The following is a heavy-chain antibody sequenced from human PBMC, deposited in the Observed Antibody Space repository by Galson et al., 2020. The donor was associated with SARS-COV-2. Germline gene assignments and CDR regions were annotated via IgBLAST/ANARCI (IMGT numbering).Heavy chain of an antibody. D-gene: IGHD5-18*01. CDR3: AKGESDGSYGYD. CDR2: ISWNSGSI. Sequence: SLKISCAASGFTFDDYAMHWVRQAPGKGLEWVSGISWNSGSIGYADSVKGRFTISRDNAKNSLYLQMNSLRAEDTALYYCAKGESDGSYGYDWGQGTLVTVSS. J-gene: IGHJ4*02. V-gene: IGHV3-9*01. CDR1: GFTFDDYA.